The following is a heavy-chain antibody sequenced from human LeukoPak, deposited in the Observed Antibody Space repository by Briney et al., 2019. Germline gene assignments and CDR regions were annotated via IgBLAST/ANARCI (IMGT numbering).Heavy chain of an antibody. D-gene: IGHD5-18*01. Sequence: GGSLRLSCAASGITVSSNYMSWVRQAPGKGLEWVSTISGSGANTYNADSVKGRFTISRDNSKNTPYRQMKSLKAENTAVYYCAKDTPRGYNYGYFDYWGQGTLVTVSS. CDR1: GITVSSNY. CDR2: ISGSGANT. V-gene: IGHV3-23*01. CDR3: AKDTPRGYNYGYFDY. J-gene: IGHJ4*02.